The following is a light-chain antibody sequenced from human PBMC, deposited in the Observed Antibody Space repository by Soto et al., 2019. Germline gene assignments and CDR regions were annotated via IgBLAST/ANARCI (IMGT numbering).Light chain of an antibody. CDR2: DVT. Sequence: QSALTRPASVSGSPGQSITISCTGTSSDVGGYNYVSWYQQQPGKAPKFMIYDVTNRPSGVSNLFSGSKSGNTASLTISGLQAEDEADYYCCSYTTSNTRQIVFGTGTKVTVL. CDR1: SSDVGGYNY. J-gene: IGLJ1*01. CDR3: CSYTTSNTRQIV. V-gene: IGLV2-14*01.